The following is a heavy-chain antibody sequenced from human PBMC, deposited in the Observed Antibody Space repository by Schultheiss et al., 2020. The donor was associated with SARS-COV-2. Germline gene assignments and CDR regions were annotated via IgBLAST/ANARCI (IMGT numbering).Heavy chain of an antibody. J-gene: IGHJ6*02. CDR2: INPNSGGT. CDR1: GYTFTGYY. Sequence: ASVKVSCKASGYTFTGYYMHWVRQAPGQGLEWMGWINPNSGGTNYAQKFQGRVTMTRDTSISTAYMELSRLRSDDTAVYYCAAEGGSYIFYYYGMDVWGQGTTVTVSS. D-gene: IGHD1-26*01. CDR3: AAEGGSYIFYYYGMDV. V-gene: IGHV1-2*02.